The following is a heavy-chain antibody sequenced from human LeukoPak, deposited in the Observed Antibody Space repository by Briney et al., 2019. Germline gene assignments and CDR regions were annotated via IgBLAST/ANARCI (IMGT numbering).Heavy chain of an antibody. CDR2: INPSGGST. CDR3: ARDGPTVVVTAILDY. Sequence: ASVKVSCKASGYTFTSYYMHWVRQAPGQGLEWMGIINPSGGSTSYAQKFQGRVTMTRDMSTSTVYMELSSLRSEDMAVYYCARDGPTVVVTAILDYWGQGTLVTVSS. D-gene: IGHD2-21*02. V-gene: IGHV1-46*01. CDR1: GYTFTSYY. J-gene: IGHJ4*02.